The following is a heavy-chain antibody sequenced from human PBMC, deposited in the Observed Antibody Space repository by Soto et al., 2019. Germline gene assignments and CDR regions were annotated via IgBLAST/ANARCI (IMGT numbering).Heavy chain of an antibody. CDR2: IYYSGST. J-gene: IGHJ4*02. D-gene: IGHD2-15*01. Sequence: QVQLQESGPGLVKPSETLSLTCTVSGGSISSYYWSWIRQPPGKGLEWIGYIYYSGSTNYNPSLKSRVTISVDTSKNQFSLKLSSVTAADTAVYYCARALGSDVVVVAATGEYYFDYWGQGTLVTVSS. CDR1: GGSISSYY. V-gene: IGHV4-59*01. CDR3: ARALGSDVVVVAATGEYYFDY.